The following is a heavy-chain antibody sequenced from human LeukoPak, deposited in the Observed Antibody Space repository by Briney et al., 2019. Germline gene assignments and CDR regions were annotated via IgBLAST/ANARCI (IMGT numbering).Heavy chain of an antibody. Sequence: GGSLRLSCAASGLTFSSYGMHWVRQAPGKGLVWVSRINSDGSSTRYADSVKGRFTISRDNAKNTLYLQMNRLRAEDTAVYYCARDADRYSYGYGLFDLDYWGQGTLVTVSS. CDR3: ARDADRYSYGYGLFDLDY. V-gene: IGHV3-74*01. CDR2: INSDGSST. CDR1: GLTFSSYG. D-gene: IGHD5-18*01. J-gene: IGHJ4*02.